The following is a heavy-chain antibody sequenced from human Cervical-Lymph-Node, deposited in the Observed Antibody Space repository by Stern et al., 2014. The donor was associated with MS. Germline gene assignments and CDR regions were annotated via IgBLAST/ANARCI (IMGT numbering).Heavy chain of an antibody. J-gene: IGHJ3*02. CDR2: ISYDGGSE. V-gene: IGHV3-30-3*01. Sequence: VQLVESGGGVVQPGRSLRLPCAASGFTLSHFSVHWVRQAPGKGLVWVSSISYDGGSEYYADAVKGRFTISRDNSKNTLFLHMDSLTAEDTAVYYCAREDPQYDAFDIWGQGTMVTVSS. D-gene: IGHD4-11*01. CDR3: AREDPQYDAFDI. CDR1: GFTLSHFS.